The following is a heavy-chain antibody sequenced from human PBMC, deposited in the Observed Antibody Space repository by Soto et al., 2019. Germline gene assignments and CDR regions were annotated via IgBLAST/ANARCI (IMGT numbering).Heavy chain of an antibody. CDR1: GFTVSSNY. J-gene: IGHJ5*02. CDR3: ASHYGSGSYGTFGWCDP. V-gene: IGHV3-66*04. D-gene: IGHD3-10*01. CDR2: IYSGGST. Sequence: EVQLVESGGGLVQPGGSLRLSCAASGFTVSSNYMSWVRQAPGKGLEWVSVIYSGGSTYYADSVKGRFTISRDNSKNTLYRQMNSLTAEDTAVYYCASHYGSGSYGTFGWCDPWGQGCLVTVSS.